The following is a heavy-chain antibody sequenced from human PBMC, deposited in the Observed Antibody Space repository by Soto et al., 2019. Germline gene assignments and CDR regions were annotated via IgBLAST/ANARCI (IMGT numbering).Heavy chain of an antibody. J-gene: IGHJ4*02. CDR3: ARPADYVSGFSQ. CDR1: GGTFTTST. V-gene: IGHV1-69*06. D-gene: IGHD3-16*01. CDR2: IIPVFGTP. Sequence: QVQLVQSGAEVKKPGSSVKVSCQTSGGTFTTSTISWVRQAPGQGLEWMGGIIPVFGTPSYAQKFQGRVTMIADKSSRTDYMELRNLRSEDTAMYYCARPADYVSGFSQWGQGTLVTVSS.